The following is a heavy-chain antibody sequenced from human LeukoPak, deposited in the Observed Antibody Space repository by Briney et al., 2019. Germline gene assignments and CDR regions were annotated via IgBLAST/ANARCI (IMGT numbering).Heavy chain of an antibody. Sequence: GRSLRLSCAASGFTFDDYAMHWVRQAPGKGLEWVSGISWNSGSIGYADSVKGRFTISRDNAKNSLYLQMNSLRAEDTALYYCAKEVYSSGWYLDYWRQGTLVTVSS. CDR1: GFTFDDYA. D-gene: IGHD6-19*01. V-gene: IGHV3-9*01. CDR3: AKEVYSSGWYLDY. CDR2: ISWNSGSI. J-gene: IGHJ4*02.